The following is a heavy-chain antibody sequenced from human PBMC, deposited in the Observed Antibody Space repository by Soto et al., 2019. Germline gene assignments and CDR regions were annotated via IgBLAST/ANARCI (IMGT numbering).Heavy chain of an antibody. D-gene: IGHD6-19*01. CDR1: GFSFSTYG. CDR2: IWYDGSNK. Sequence: PGGSLRLSCAASGFSFSTYGMHWVRQAPGKGLEWVAVIWYDGSNKYYADSVKGRFTISRDNSKNTLYLQMNSLRAEDTAVYYCARLAIAVPGTSYYYYYGMDVWGQGTTVTVSS. J-gene: IGHJ6*02. CDR3: ARLAIAVPGTSYYYYYGMDV. V-gene: IGHV3-33*01.